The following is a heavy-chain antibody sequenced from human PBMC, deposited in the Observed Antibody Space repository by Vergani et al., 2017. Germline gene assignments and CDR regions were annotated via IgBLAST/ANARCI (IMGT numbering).Heavy chain of an antibody. CDR1: GFTFSSYS. J-gene: IGHJ4*02. CDR2: ISSSSSPI. D-gene: IGHD1-26*01. V-gene: IGHV3-48*01. Sequence: EVQLVESGGGLVQRGGSLRLSCAASGFTFSSYSMNWVRQAPGNGLEWVSYISSSSSPIYYADSVQGRFTISRDNAKNSLYLQMNSLRAEDTAVYYCVKDHMGASFVGTNHNDYWGQGTLVTVSS. CDR3: VKDHMGASFVGTNHNDY.